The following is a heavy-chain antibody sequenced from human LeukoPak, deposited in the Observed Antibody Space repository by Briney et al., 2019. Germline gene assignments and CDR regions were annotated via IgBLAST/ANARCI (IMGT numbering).Heavy chain of an antibody. D-gene: IGHD1-26*01. Sequence: GGSLRLSCAASGFTVSSNYMSWVRQAPGKGLEWVSVIYSGGSTYYADSVKGRFTISRDNSKNTLYLQMNSLRAEDTAVYYCARDPSGSYFFDYWGQGTLVTVSS. CDR1: GFTVSSNY. V-gene: IGHV3-66*01. CDR2: IYSGGST. J-gene: IGHJ4*02. CDR3: ARDPSGSYFFDY.